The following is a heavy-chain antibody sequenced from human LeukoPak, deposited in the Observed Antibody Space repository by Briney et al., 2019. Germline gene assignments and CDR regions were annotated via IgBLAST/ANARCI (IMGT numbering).Heavy chain of an antibody. CDR2: ISSSGSTI. V-gene: IGHV3-11*04. CDR3: ARVERSYYDSSGYYSY. D-gene: IGHD3-22*01. Sequence: GGSLRLSCAASGFTFSDYYMSWIRQAPGKGLEWVPYISSSGSTIYYADSVKGRFTISRDNAKNSLYLQMNSLRAEDTAVYYCARVERSYYDSSGYYSYWGQGTLVTVSS. J-gene: IGHJ4*02. CDR1: GFTFSDYY.